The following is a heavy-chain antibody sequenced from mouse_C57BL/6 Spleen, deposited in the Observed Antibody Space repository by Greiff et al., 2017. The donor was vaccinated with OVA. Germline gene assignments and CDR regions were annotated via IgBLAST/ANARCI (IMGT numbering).Heavy chain of an antibody. V-gene: IGHV1-26*01. Sequence: VQLQQSGPELVKPGASVKISCKASGYTFTDSYMNWVKQSHGKSLEWIGDINPNNGGTSYNQKFKGKATLTVDKSSSTAYMELRSLTSEDSAVYYCARPYSNYGGFFDYWGQGTTLTVSS. D-gene: IGHD2-5*01. J-gene: IGHJ2*01. CDR3: ARPYSNYGGFFDY. CDR1: GYTFTDSY. CDR2: INPNNGGT.